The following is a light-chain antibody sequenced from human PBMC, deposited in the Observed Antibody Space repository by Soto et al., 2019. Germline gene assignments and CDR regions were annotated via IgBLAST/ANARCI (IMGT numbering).Light chain of an antibody. V-gene: IGKV1-39*01. CDR3: QQSYRTPYT. Sequence: TQMTQSPSSLSASVGDIVTITCLASHDIDIYLSWYQQKPGKVPKLLIYDESTLQSGVPSRFSGSGSGTDFTLTINNLQPEDFATYYCQQSYRTPYTFGQGTKVDIK. CDR2: DES. J-gene: IGKJ2*01. CDR1: HDIDIY.